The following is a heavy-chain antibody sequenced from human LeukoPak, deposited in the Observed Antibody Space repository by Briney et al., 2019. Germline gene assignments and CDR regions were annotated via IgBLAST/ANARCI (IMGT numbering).Heavy chain of an antibody. Sequence: PSETLSLTCIVSGGSISSSIYYWAWVRQPPGKGLEWIGYIYYSGSTYYNPSLKSRVTISVDTSKNQFSLKLSSVTAADTAVYYCARIRFLEWLFVNWFDPWGQGTLVTVSS. V-gene: IGHV4-30-4*08. J-gene: IGHJ5*02. CDR2: IYYSGST. D-gene: IGHD3-3*01. CDR1: GGSISSSIYY. CDR3: ARIRFLEWLFVNWFDP.